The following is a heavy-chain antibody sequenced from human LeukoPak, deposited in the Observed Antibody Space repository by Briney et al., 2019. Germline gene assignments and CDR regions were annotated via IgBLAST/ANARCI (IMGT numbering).Heavy chain of an antibody. CDR3: ARRDRYSSGQFDH. J-gene: IGHJ4*02. Sequence: TSETLSLTCSVSGDSISRSNYYWGWIRQPPGKGVDWIGRIHYTGSTYHHPSLKSRVTMSVDTSKNQFSLKVNSVTATDTAVYYCARRDRYSSGQFDHWGQGTLVTVSS. CDR1: GDSISRSNYY. V-gene: IGHV4-39*01. CDR2: IHYTGST. D-gene: IGHD5-18*01.